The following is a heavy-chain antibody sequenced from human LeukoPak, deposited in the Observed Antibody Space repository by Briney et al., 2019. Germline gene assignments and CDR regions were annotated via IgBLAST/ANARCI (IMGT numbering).Heavy chain of an antibody. D-gene: IGHD6-19*01. J-gene: IGHJ4*02. V-gene: IGHV3-74*01. CDR1: GFTFSKYW. Sequence: GGSLRLSCAASGFTFSKYWMLWVRQAPGKGLESVSRINTDGTVTTYADSVKGRFTVSRDNADNTMFLQMNSVRGEDTVVYYCATKQWLAPPPDSWGQGTPVTVSS. CDR2: INTDGTVT. CDR3: ATKQWLAPPPDS.